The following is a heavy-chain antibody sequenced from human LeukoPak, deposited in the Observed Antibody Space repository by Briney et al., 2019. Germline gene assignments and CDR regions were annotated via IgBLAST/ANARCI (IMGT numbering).Heavy chain of an antibody. CDR2: ISGSGGST. V-gene: IGHV3-23*01. J-gene: IGHJ4*02. CDR3: AKKVSGTWNGAYDY. Sequence: GGSLRLSCAASGFTFSSDAMSWVRQAPGKGLEWVSTISGSGGSTYYAGSVRGRFTISRDNSKNTLYLQMSSLRAEDTAVYYCAKKVSGTWNGAYDYWGQGTLVTVSS. D-gene: IGHD1-1*01. CDR1: GFTFSSDA.